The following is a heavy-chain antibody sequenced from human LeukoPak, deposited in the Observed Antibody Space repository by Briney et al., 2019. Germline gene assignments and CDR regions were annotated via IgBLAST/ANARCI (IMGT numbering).Heavy chain of an antibody. CDR2: ISGSGGST. J-gene: IGHJ3*02. CDR3: AKGQKQWLDTVDAFDI. CDR1: GFTFSSYA. Sequence: GGSLRLSCAASGFTFSSYAMSWVRQAPGKGLEWVSAISGSGGSTYYADSVKGRFTIPRDNSKNTLHLQMNSLRAEDTAVYYCAKGQKQWLDTVDAFDIWGQGTMVTVSS. V-gene: IGHV3-23*01. D-gene: IGHD6-19*01.